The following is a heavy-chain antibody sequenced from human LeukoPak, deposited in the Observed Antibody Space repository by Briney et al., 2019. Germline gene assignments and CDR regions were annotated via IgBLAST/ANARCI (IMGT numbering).Heavy chain of an antibody. V-gene: IGHV4-61*01. Sequence: SETLSLTCTVSGGSVSSGSHYWNWIRQPPGKGLEWIGHIYYSGSTDYNPSLKSRVTISADTSKNQFSLKMTSVTAADTAVYYCAREPGETDEGFEYWGQGTLVTVSS. CDR2: IYYSGST. J-gene: IGHJ4*02. CDR1: GGSVSSGSHY. D-gene: IGHD1-14*01. CDR3: AREPGETDEGFEY.